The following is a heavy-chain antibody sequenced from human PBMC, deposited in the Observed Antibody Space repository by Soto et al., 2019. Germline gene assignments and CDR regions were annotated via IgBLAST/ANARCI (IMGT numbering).Heavy chain of an antibody. CDR2: IYSGGST. V-gene: IGHV3-66*01. CDR1: ACTVSRNY. D-gene: IGHD5-12*01. Sequence: EGSLRLPWAASACTVSRNYMRWCRLAPGKRLEWVSVIYSGGSTYYADSVKGRFTISRDNSKNTLYLQMNSLRAEDTAVYYCARVSGYDWKSNYPYYYMHVRCTAPTVTLSS. CDR3: ARVSGYDWKSNYPYYYMHV. J-gene: IGHJ6*03.